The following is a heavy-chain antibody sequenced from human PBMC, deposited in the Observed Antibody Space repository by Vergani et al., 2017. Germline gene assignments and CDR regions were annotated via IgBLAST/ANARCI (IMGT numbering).Heavy chain of an antibody. D-gene: IGHD4-11*01. V-gene: IGHV4-34*01. J-gene: IGHJ6*03. CDR1: GGSLSGYY. CDR3: ARRGLNYSNYVVPRGGYMDV. Sequence: QVQLQQWGPGLLKPSETLSLTCAVYGGSLSGYYWSWIRLAPGKGLEWIGEMNHSGSTNYNPSLKSRVTISVDTSKNQFSLKLSSVTAADTAVYYCARRGLNYSNYVVPRGGYMDVWGKGTTVTVSS. CDR2: MNHSGST.